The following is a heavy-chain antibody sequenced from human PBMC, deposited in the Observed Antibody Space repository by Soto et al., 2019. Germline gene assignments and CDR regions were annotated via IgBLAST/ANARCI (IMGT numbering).Heavy chain of an antibody. V-gene: IGHV3-23*01. CDR1: GFTFSSYA. J-gene: IGHJ4*02. Sequence: LRLSCAASGFTFSSYAMSWVRQAPGKGLEWVSAISGSGGSIDYADSVKGRFAISRDNSKNTLFLQMNSLRADDTAIYYCAKGNIVVVTALYYLDYWGQGTLVTVSS. D-gene: IGHD2-21*02. CDR3: AKGNIVVVTALYYLDY. CDR2: ISGSGGSI.